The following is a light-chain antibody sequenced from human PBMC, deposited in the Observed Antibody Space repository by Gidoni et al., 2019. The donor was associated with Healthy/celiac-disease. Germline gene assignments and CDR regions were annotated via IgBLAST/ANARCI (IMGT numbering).Light chain of an antibody. J-gene: IGLJ3*02. Sequence: SYELTQPISVSVSPGQTATITCSGDELARKSASWYQQKTGQSPVLLMFEDKKRPSGIPARFSGSTSGNTATLTISGTQDIDEADYFCQAWDSGTVMFGGGTKLTVL. CDR2: EDK. CDR3: QAWDSGTVM. CDR1: ELARKS. V-gene: IGLV3-1*01.